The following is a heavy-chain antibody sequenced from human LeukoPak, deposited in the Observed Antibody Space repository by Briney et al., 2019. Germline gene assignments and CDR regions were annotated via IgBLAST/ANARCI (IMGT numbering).Heavy chain of an antibody. CDR2: VHHSGST. J-gene: IGHJ4*02. D-gene: IGHD3-16*01. Sequence: SETLSLTCTVSGGSISSYYWSWIRQPPGKGLEWIGDVHHSGSTNYNPSLESRVTISLDTSKNVVSLKLTSVTAADTAFYYCARSAYDYVWGTLGYWGQGTLVTVSS. CDR1: GGSISSYY. CDR3: ARSAYDYVWGTLGY. V-gene: IGHV4-59*12.